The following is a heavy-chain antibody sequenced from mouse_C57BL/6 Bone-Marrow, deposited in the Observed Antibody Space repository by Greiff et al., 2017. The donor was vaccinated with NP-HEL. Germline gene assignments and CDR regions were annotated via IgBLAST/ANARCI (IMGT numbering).Heavy chain of an antibody. D-gene: IGHD4-1*01. CDR2: INPNNGGT. J-gene: IGHJ3*01. CDR1: GYTFTDYY. V-gene: IGHV1-26*01. CDR3: ARNCSWFAY. Sequence: EVQLQQSGPELVKPGASVKISCKASGYTFTDYYMNWVKQSHGKSLEWIGDINPNNGGTSYNQKFKGKATLTVDKSSSTAYMELRSLTSEDSAVYYCARNCSWFAYWGQGTLVTVSA.